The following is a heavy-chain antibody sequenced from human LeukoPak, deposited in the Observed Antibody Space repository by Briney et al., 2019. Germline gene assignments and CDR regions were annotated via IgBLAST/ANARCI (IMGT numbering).Heavy chain of an antibody. V-gene: IGHV4-4*07. Sequence: SETLSLTCTVSGGSISSYYWSWIRRPAGKGLEWIGRIYTSGSTNYNPSLKSRVTMSADTSKNQFSLKLSSVTAADTAVYYCARDTQQWLAPFDYWGQGTLVTVSS. D-gene: IGHD6-19*01. CDR1: GGSISSYY. CDR3: ARDTQQWLAPFDY. CDR2: IYTSGST. J-gene: IGHJ4*02.